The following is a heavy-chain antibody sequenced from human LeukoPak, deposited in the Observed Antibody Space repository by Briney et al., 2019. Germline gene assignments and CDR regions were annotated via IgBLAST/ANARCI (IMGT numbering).Heavy chain of an antibody. V-gene: IGHV4-4*07. J-gene: IGHJ5*02. CDR1: GGSNSSYY. Sequence: SETLSLTCTVSGGSNSSYYWSWIRQPAGKGLEWIGRIYTSGSTNYDPSLKSRVTMSVDTSKNQFSLKLSSVTAADTAVYYCARDFYYDSSGYYYNWFDPWGQGTLVTVSS. D-gene: IGHD3-22*01. CDR2: IYTSGST. CDR3: ARDFYYDSSGYYYNWFDP.